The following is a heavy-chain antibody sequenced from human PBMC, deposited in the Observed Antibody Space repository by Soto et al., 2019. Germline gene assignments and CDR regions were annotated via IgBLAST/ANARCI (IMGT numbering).Heavy chain of an antibody. Sequence: SVKVSCKASGGTFSSYSISWVRQAPGQGLEWMGGIIPIFGTANYAQKFQGRVTITADASTSTAYMELSSLRSEDTAVYSCAGYFVFTQDGSYYYNFYGMDVWGQGTRVTVSS. CDR3: AGYFVFTQDGSYYYNFYGMDV. CDR2: IIPIFGTA. V-gene: IGHV1-69*13. J-gene: IGHJ6*02. CDR1: GGTFSSYS. D-gene: IGHD3-9*01.